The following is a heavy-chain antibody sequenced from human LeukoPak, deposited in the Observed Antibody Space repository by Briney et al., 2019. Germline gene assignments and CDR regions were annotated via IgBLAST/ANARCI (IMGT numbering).Heavy chain of an antibody. J-gene: IGHJ4*02. CDR2: IYSGGSA. V-gene: IGHV3-53*01. CDR1: GFTVSSNF. CDR3: AIDLLTGYYRYFDY. D-gene: IGHD3-9*01. Sequence: PGGSLRLSCAASGFTVSSNFMSWVRQAPGKGLEWVSVIYSGGSAYYADSVKGRFTISRDNSKNPLYLQMNSLRAEDTGVYYCAIDLLTGYYRYFDYWGQRTLVTVSS.